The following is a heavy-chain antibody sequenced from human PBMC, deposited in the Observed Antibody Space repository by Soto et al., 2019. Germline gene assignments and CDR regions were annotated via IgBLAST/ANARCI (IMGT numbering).Heavy chain of an antibody. Sequence: GASVKVSCKASGYTFTNYYIHWVRQAPGQGPEWMGIINPSDGRTTYTQKFQGRVTMIRDTSTSTVYMELSSLTSEDTAVYYCARVSGSYWPFDYWGQGNLVTVAS. CDR3: ARVSGSYWPFDY. V-gene: IGHV1-46*01. J-gene: IGHJ4*02. CDR1: GYTFTNYY. D-gene: IGHD1-26*01. CDR2: INPSDGRT.